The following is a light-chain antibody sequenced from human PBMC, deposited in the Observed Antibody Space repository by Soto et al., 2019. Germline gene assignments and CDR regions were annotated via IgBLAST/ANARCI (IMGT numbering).Light chain of an antibody. CDR3: AAWDDSLNGVV. Sequence: QSALTQPPSASGTPGQRVTISCSGSSSNIGSNTVNWYQQLPGTAPKLLIYSNNQRPSGVPDRFSGSKSGTSASLAISGLQSEDEADYYWAAWDDSLNGVVFGGGTKLTVL. V-gene: IGLV1-44*01. J-gene: IGLJ2*01. CDR2: SNN. CDR1: SSNIGSNT.